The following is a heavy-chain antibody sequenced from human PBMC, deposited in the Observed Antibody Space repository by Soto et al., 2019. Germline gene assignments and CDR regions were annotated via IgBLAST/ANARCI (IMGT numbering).Heavy chain of an antibody. J-gene: IGHJ3*02. CDR3: ARDYGYCSGGSCYGSGAFDS. CDR1: GFTFSSYG. Sequence: QVQLVESGGGVVQPGRSLRLSCAASGFTFSSYGMHWVRQAPGKGLEWVAVIWYDGSNKYYADSVKGRFTISRDNSKNTLYLQMNSQRGEDTAVYYCARDYGYCSGGSCYGSGAFDSWGQGTMVTVSS. V-gene: IGHV3-33*01. D-gene: IGHD2-15*01. CDR2: IWYDGSNK.